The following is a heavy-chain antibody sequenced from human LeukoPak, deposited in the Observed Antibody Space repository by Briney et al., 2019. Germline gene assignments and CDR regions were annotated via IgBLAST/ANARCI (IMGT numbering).Heavy chain of an antibody. D-gene: IGHD5-18*01. Sequence: GGSLRLSCAASGFTFSSYGLHWVRRAPGKGLEWVAFIRYDGSNKYYADSVKGRFTISRDNAKNSLYLQMNSLRAEDTAVYYCARLGGYSYGLSDFDYWGQGTLVTVSS. CDR3: ARLGGYSYGLSDFDY. CDR1: GFTFSSYG. V-gene: IGHV3-30*02. J-gene: IGHJ4*02. CDR2: IRYDGSNK.